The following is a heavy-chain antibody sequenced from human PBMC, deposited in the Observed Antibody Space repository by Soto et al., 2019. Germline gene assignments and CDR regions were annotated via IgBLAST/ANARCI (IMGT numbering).Heavy chain of an antibody. D-gene: IGHD2-15*01. CDR3: AKDGRQGGPPHDYYDFGMDV. Sequence: PGGTLRLSCAASGFTFSSYAMSWVRQAPGKGLEWVSAISGSGGSTYYADSVKGRFTISRDNSKNTLYLQMNSLRAEDTAVYYCAKDGRQGGPPHDYYDFGMDVWGQGATVSVSS. CDR1: GFTFSSYA. V-gene: IGHV3-23*01. CDR2: ISGSGGST. J-gene: IGHJ6*02.